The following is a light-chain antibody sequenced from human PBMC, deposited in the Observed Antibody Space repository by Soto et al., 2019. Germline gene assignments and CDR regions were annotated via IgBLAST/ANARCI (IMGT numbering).Light chain of an antibody. CDR3: QQRHAWPPVT. Sequence: IALTQAGHTRCLSPGKSAALARSVNPSVTNFLAWYQQKPGQAPRLLIYGAFNRATGIPARFSGSGSGPDFRHSFCSLQPEDSVVYHCQQRHAWPPVTCGQGTRLEIK. V-gene: IGKV3-11*01. CDR1: PSVTNF. CDR2: GAF. J-gene: IGKJ5*01.